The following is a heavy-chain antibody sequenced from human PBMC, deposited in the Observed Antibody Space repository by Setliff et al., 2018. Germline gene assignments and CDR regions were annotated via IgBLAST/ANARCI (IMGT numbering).Heavy chain of an antibody. CDR3: TRQPYSTTYYYYYYYMDV. J-gene: IGHJ6*03. CDR1: GGSFSGYS. V-gene: IGHV4-34*01. CDR2: INHSGST. Sequence: NPSETLSLTCAVYGGSFSGYSWSWIRQPPGKGLEWIGKINHSGSTNYNPSLKSRVTISIDTSKNQFSLKLSSVTAADTAVYYCTRQPYSTTYYYYYYYMDVWGKGTTVTVSS. D-gene: IGHD6-13*01.